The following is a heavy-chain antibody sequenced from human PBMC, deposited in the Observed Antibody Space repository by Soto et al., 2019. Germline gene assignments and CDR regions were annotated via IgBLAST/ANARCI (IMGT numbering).Heavy chain of an antibody. J-gene: IGHJ6*04. V-gene: IGHV3-23*01. CDR2: ISGSGGST. CDR1: GFTFISYA. CDR3: AKEKTPYYYYGMDV. Sequence: VSLRLSCAASGFTFISYAMSWVRQAPGKGLEWVSAISGSGGSTYYADSVKGRFTISRDNSKNTLYLQMNSLRAEDTAVYYCAKEKTPYYYYGMDVWGKGTTVTVSS.